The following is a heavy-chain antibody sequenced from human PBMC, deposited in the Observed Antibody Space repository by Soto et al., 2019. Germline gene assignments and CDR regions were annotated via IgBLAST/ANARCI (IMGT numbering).Heavy chain of an antibody. J-gene: IGHJ4*02. CDR2: ITGSGHAT. V-gene: IGHV3-23*01. Sequence: EVQLLESGGGLVRPGGSLRLSCVAAGFTFSNFAMSWVRQAPGKGLEWVSTITGSGHATYYADSVKGRFTISRDNSENTLYLQMNNLRAGDTAIYYCAKRGVLSFDFAYWGQGTLVTVSS. CDR3: AKRGVLSFDFAY. CDR1: GFTFSNFA. D-gene: IGHD1-26*01.